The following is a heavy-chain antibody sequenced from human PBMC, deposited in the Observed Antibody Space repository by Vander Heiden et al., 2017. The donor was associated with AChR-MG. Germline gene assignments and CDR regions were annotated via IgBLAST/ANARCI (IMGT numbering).Heavy chain of an antibody. D-gene: IGHD4-17*01. CDR1: GCSIRSGGYY. Sequence: QVQLQESGPGLVKPSQTLSLTCTVSGCSIRSGGYYWSWIRQHPGKGLEWIGYIYYSGSTYYNPSLKSRVTISVDTSKNQFSLKLSSVTAADTAVYYCARDGRTTVTRPYYYYYMDVWGKGTTVTVSS. V-gene: IGHV4-31*03. J-gene: IGHJ6*03. CDR2: IYYSGST. CDR3: ARDGRTTVTRPYYYYYMDV.